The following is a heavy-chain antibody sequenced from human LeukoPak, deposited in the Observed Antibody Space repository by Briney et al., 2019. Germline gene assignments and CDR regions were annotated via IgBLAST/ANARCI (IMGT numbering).Heavy chain of an antibody. J-gene: IGHJ4*02. Sequence: ASVKVSCKASGYSFTNYYMHWVRQAPGQGLEWIGIINPSGGSTTNAQKFQGRVTMTRDTSTTTVYMELSSLRSDDTAMYYCARDERDVVVVPGAMPYWGQGTLVTVSS. CDR3: ARDERDVVVVPGAMPY. D-gene: IGHD2-2*01. CDR1: GYSFTNYY. V-gene: IGHV1-46*01. CDR2: INPSGGST.